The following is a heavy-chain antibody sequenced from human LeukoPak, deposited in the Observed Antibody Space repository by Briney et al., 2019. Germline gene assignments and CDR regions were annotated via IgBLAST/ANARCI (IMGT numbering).Heavy chain of an antibody. J-gene: IGHJ4*02. CDR3: ASRPESEAYFDY. V-gene: IGHV4-30-4*01. Sequence: SETLSLTCTVSGGSISSGDYYWGWIRQPPGRGLEFIGYIYYSGNTYYNPSLKSRVTISVDTSKNQFSLKLSSVTAADTAVYYCASRPESEAYFDYWGQGTLVTVSS. CDR2: IYYSGNT. CDR1: GGSISSGDYY.